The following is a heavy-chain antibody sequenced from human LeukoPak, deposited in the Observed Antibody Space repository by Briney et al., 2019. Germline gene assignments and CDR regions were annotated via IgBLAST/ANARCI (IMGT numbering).Heavy chain of an antibody. V-gene: IGHV1-18*01. CDR2: NSAYNGNT. CDR3: ARAKDSYGYSGFDY. CDR1: GYTLTSYG. Sequence: GASVKVSCKASGYTLTSYGISWVRQAPGQGLEWMGWNSAYNGNTNYAQKLQGRVTMTTDTSTSTAYMELRSLRSDDTAVYYCARAKDSYGYSGFDYWGQGTLVTVSS. D-gene: IGHD5-18*01. J-gene: IGHJ4*02.